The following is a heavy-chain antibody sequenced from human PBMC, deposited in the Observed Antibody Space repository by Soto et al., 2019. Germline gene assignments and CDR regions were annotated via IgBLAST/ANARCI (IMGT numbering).Heavy chain of an antibody. Sequence: PGGSLRLSCAASGFTFSSYAMHWVRRAPGKGLEWVAVISYDGSNKYYADSVKGRFTISRDNSKNTLYLQMNSLRAEDTAVHYCARKGITMVRGVIIGMDVWGQGTTVTVPS. CDR2: ISYDGSNK. CDR3: ARKGITMVRGVIIGMDV. J-gene: IGHJ6*02. D-gene: IGHD3-10*01. CDR1: GFTFSSYA. V-gene: IGHV3-30-3*01.